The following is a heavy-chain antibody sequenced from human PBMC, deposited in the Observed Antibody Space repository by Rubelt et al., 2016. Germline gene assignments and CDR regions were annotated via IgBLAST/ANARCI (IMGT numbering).Heavy chain of an antibody. CDR1: GGSISSYY. Sequence: QVQLQESGPGLVKPSETLSLTCTVSGGSISSYYWSWIRQPPGKGLEWIGYIYYSGSTNYNPSLKVRVTISVDTSKNQFSLKLSSVTAADTAVYYCAAPPIAVAERGAFDIWGQGTMVTVSS. J-gene: IGHJ3*02. CDR2: IYYSGST. CDR3: AAPPIAVAERGAFDI. V-gene: IGHV4-59*08. D-gene: IGHD6-19*01.